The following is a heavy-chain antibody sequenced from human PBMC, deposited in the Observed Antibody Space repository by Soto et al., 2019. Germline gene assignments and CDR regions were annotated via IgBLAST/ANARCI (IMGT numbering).Heavy chain of an antibody. J-gene: IGHJ4*02. V-gene: IGHV5-10-1*01. CDR3: ARLSSSWYQKDY. D-gene: IGHD6-13*01. CDR2: IDPSDSYT. CDR1: GYSFTSYW. Sequence: GESLKISCKGSGYSFTSYWISWVRQMPGKGLEWMGRIDPSDSYTNYSPSFQGHVTMSADKSISTAYLQWSSLKASETAMYYCARLSSSWYQKDYWGQGTLVTVSS.